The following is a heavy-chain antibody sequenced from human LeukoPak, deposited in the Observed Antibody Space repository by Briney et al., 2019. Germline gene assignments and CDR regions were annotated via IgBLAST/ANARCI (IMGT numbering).Heavy chain of an antibody. J-gene: IGHJ4*02. CDR1: GFTFTTYG. CDR3: ATITGSPDY. D-gene: IGHD1-20*01. Sequence: EGSLRLSCAASGFTFTTYGMIWVRQAPGKGLEWVSYISSSGSTIYYADSVKGRFTISRDNSKNTVYLQMGSLRAEDTSLYYCATITGSPDYWGQGSLVTVSS. V-gene: IGHV3-48*01. CDR2: ISSSGSTI.